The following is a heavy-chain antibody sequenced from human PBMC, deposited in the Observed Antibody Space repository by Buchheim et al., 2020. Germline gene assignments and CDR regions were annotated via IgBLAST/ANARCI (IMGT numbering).Heavy chain of an antibody. V-gene: IGHV4-39*07. D-gene: IGHD5-24*01. CDR3: ARENRDGYRNGVDV. J-gene: IGHJ6*02. CDR1: GGSISNSAYF. Sequence: QLQLQESGPGLVKPSETLSLTCTVSGGSISNSAYFWGWIRQPPGKGPEWIATIRYSGTTYFNLSLQNRVTISVDTSKNQFSLTLRSVTAADTALYYCARENRDGYRNGVDVWGQGTT. CDR2: IRYSGTT.